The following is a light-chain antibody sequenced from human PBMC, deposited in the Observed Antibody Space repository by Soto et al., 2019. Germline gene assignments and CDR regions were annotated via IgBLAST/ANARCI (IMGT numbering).Light chain of an antibody. Sequence: DIQMTQSPSSLSASVEDRVIITCRASQSISNHLNWYQQKPGKAPKLLIFAASSLQSGVPSRFSGSRSGPDFTLTISSLQPEDFAVYYCQQYDAWPLTFGGGTKVDIK. CDR1: QSISNH. J-gene: IGKJ4*01. CDR2: AAS. CDR3: QQYDAWPLT. V-gene: IGKV1-39*01.